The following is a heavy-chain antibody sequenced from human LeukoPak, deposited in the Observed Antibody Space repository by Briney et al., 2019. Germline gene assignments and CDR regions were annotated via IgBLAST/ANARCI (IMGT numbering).Heavy chain of an antibody. J-gene: IGHJ4*02. CDR2: LYYSGTT. V-gene: IGHV4-39*07. CDR1: GASIRSEIYY. Sequence: SETLSLTCVVSGASIRSEIYYWGWIRQPPGKGLEWIVNLYYSGTTYYNPSLKSRLTISVDTAKNFFSLHLRSVPAADTAVYYCATVGRWNYHSEYWGQGSLVTVSS. D-gene: IGHD1-7*01. CDR3: ATVGRWNYHSEY.